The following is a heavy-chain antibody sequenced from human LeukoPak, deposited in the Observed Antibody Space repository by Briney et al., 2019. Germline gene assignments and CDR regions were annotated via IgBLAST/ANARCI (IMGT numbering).Heavy chain of an antibody. J-gene: IGHJ4*02. Sequence: GGSLRLSCAASGFTFSCYSMNWVRQAPGKGLEWVSSISSSSSYIYYADSVKGRFTISRDNAKNSLYLQMNSLRAEDTAVYYCARGWVRAVAGPNDYWGQGTLVTVSS. CDR3: ARGWVRAVAGPNDY. D-gene: IGHD6-19*01. CDR2: ISSSSSYI. CDR1: GFTFSCYS. V-gene: IGHV3-21*01.